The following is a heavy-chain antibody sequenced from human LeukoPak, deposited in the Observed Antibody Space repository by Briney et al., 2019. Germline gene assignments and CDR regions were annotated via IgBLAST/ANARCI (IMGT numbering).Heavy chain of an antibody. V-gene: IGHV4-39*02. J-gene: IGHJ3*02. CDR3: ARDLKGQYQDAFDI. CDR2: IYYHENT. Sequence: PSETLSLTCTVSGGSISSSSDYWGWIRQAPGKGLEWIGSIYYHENTYYSSSPKSRVTISVDTSKNQFSLKLNSVTAADTAVYYCARDLKGQYQDAFDIWGQGTMVTVSS. D-gene: IGHD2-2*01. CDR1: GGSISSSSDY.